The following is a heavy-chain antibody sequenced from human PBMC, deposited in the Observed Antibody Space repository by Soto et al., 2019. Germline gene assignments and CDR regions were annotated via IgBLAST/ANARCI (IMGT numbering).Heavy chain of an antibody. V-gene: IGHV3-30*03. J-gene: IGHJ4*01. CDR3: ARDSGYGSGNSVNHHLDY. D-gene: IGHD3-10*01. Sequence: GGSLRLSCAASRFDFTDYGMHWLRQAPGKGLEWVAVMSNDGNNQFYADSVRGLFIISRDTSKNTLFLQMDSLRAEDTAVYYCARDSGYGSGNSVNHHLDYWGHGTLVTVSS. CDR1: RFDFTDYG. CDR2: MSNDGNNQ.